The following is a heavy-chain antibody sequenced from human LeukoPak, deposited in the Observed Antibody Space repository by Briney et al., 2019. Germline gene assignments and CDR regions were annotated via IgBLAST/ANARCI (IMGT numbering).Heavy chain of an antibody. Sequence: PGGSLRLSCAASGFTFSDYAMSWVRQAPGKGLEXXXXIRSKAYGGTTEYAASVKGRFTISRDDSKSIAYLQMKSLRTEDTAVYYCTRSGYTGYFPGDFWGQGTLLTVSS. V-gene: IGHV3-49*04. CDR1: GFTFSDYA. D-gene: IGHD5-12*01. CDR3: TRSGYTGYFPGDF. CDR2: IRSKAYGGTT. J-gene: IGHJ1*01.